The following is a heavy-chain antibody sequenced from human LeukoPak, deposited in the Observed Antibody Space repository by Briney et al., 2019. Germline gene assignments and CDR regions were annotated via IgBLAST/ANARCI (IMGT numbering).Heavy chain of an antibody. Sequence: ASVKVSCKASGYTFTDYHMHWVRQAPGQGLEWMGCIDLYTGGAHYAQKFQDWLSMTRDTSISTAYMELSRLRSDDTAVYYCARDLYSGSYYLSGDGAFDIWGQGTMVTVSS. CDR2: IDLYTGGA. CDR1: GYTFTDYH. V-gene: IGHV1-2*04. D-gene: IGHD1-26*01. J-gene: IGHJ3*02. CDR3: ARDLYSGSYYLSGDGAFDI.